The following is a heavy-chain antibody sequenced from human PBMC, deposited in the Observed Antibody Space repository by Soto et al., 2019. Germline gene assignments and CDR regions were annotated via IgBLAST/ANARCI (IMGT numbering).Heavy chain of an antibody. CDR2: IYYSGST. V-gene: IGHV4-31*03. Sequence: SETLSLTCTVSGGSISSGGYYWSWIRQHPGKGLEWIGYIYYSGSTYYNPSLKSRVTISVDTSKNQFSLKLSSVTAADTAVYYCASSSAGPQDYYDSSGSLYGMDVWGQGTTVTVSS. CDR1: GGSISSGGYY. J-gene: IGHJ6*02. D-gene: IGHD3-22*01. CDR3: ASSSAGPQDYYDSSGSLYGMDV.